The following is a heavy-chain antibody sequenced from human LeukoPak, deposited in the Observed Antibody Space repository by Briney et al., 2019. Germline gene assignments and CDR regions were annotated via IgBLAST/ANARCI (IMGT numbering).Heavy chain of an antibody. CDR2: MNPNSGNT. V-gene: IGHV1-8*03. D-gene: IGHD2-2*02. Sequence: GASVKVSCKASGYTFTSYDINWVRQATGQGLEWMGWMNPNSGNTGYAQKFQGRVTITRNTSIGTAYMELSSLRSEDTAVYYCARVARDRYCSSTSCYSFVYWGQGTLVTVSS. CDR3: ARVARDRYCSSTSCYSFVY. J-gene: IGHJ4*02. CDR1: GYTFTSYD.